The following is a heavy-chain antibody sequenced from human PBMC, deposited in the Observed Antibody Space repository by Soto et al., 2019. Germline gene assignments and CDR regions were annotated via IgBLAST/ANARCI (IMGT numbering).Heavy chain of an antibody. CDR3: AKELRSSGSGWYFFFDY. V-gene: IGHV3-23*01. CDR2: ISGSGGTT. J-gene: IGHJ4*02. D-gene: IGHD6-19*01. Sequence: EVQLLESGGGLAQPGGSLRLSCAASGFTFSDYAMTWVRQAPGKGLEWVSTISGSGGTTYYADSVKGRFTISRDNSKNTVYLQMNSLRAEDTALYYCAKELRSSGSGWYFFFDYWGQGSLVTVSS. CDR1: GFTFSDYA.